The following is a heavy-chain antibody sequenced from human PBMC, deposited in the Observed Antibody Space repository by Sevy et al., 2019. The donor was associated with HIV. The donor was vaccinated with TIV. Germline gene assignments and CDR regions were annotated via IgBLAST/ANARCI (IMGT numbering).Heavy chain of an antibody. CDR3: ARPDSIPSSALDV. Sequence: SETLSLTCTVSGGSISSSSYYWGWIRQPPGKGPEYIGSIYYTGSTYYNPSLKSRLTISVDRSKNQFSLKLTSVTVADTGLYFCARPDSIPSSALDVWGQGTTVTVSS. J-gene: IGHJ6*02. CDR1: GGSISSSSYY. D-gene: IGHD2-15*01. CDR2: IYYTGST. V-gene: IGHV4-39*01.